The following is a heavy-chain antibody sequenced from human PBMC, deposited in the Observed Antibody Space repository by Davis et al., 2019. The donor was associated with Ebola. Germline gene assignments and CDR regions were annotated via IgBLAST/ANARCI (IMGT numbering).Heavy chain of an antibody. V-gene: IGHV3-9*01. D-gene: IGHD6-6*01. Sequence: SLKISCAASGFTFDDHAMHWVRQAPGKGLEWVSGISWNSGSIGYADSVKGRFTISRDNAKNSLYLQMNSLRAEDTALYYCAREYSSPGGYFDYWGQGTLVTVSS. J-gene: IGHJ4*02. CDR1: GFTFDDHA. CDR3: AREYSSPGGYFDY. CDR2: ISWNSGSI.